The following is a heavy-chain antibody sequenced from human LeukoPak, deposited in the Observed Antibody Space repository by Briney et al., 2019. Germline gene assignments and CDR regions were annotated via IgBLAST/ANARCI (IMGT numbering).Heavy chain of an antibody. Sequence: GGSLRLSCAASGFTFSGSAMHWVRLASGKGLEWVGRIRSKANSYATAYAASVKGRFTISRDDSKNTAYLQMNSLKTEDTAVYYCTSLYLPLDDILTGYSHDAFDIWGQGTMVTVSS. CDR3: TSLYLPLDDILTGYSHDAFDI. CDR1: GFTFSGSA. V-gene: IGHV3-73*01. CDR2: IRSKANSYAT. J-gene: IGHJ3*02. D-gene: IGHD3-9*01.